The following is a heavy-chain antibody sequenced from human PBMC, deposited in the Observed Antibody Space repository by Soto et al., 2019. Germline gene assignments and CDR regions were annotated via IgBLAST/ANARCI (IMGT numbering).Heavy chain of an antibody. CDR3: ARGGRGYSYGGYYFDY. J-gene: IGHJ4*02. CDR2: INPNSGGT. D-gene: IGHD5-18*01. Sequence: ASVKVSCKASGYTFTGYYMHWVRQAPGQGLEWMGWINPNSGGTNYAQKFQGWVTMTRDTSISTAYMELSRLRSDDTAVYYCARGGRGYSYGGYYFDYWGQGTLVTVSS. V-gene: IGHV1-2*04. CDR1: GYTFTGYY.